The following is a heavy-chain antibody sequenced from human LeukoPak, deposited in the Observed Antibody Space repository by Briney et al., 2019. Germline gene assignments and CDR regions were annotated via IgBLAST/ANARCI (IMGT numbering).Heavy chain of an antibody. CDR3: TTDYLTGSSGWSRSLFDY. CDR2: IKSKTDGGTT. J-gene: IGHJ4*02. V-gene: IGHV3-15*01. D-gene: IGHD6-19*01. CDR1: GFTFSNAW. Sequence: GGSLRLSCAASGFTFSNAWMSWVRQAPGKGLEWVGRIKSKTDGGTTDYAAPVKGRFTISRDDSKNTLYPQMNSLKTEDTAVYYCTTDYLTGSSGWSRSLFDYWGQGTLVTVSS.